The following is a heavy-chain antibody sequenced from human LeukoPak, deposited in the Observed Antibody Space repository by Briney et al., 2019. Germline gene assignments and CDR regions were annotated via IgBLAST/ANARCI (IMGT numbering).Heavy chain of an antibody. D-gene: IGHD3-10*01. CDR3: ARAFSTYYYGSGSYRVDY. V-gene: IGHV4-34*01. Sequence: SETLSLTCAVYGGSFSGYYWSWIRQPPGKGLEWIGEINHSGSTNYNPSLKSRVTISVDTSKNQFSLKLSSVTAADTAVYYCARAFSTYYYGSGSYRVDYWGQGTLVTVSS. J-gene: IGHJ4*02. CDR1: GGSFSGYY. CDR2: INHSGST.